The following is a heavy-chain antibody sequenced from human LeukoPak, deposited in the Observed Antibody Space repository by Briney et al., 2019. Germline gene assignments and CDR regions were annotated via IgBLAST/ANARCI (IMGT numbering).Heavy chain of an antibody. CDR1: GGSFSGYY. Sequence: SGTLSLTCAVYGGSFSGYYWSWIRQPPGKGLEWIGEINHSGSSNYNPSLKSRVTISVDTSKNQFSLKLSSVTAADTAVYYCARGQPPTGYGSGSYGQYYFDYWGQGTLVTVSS. J-gene: IGHJ4*02. CDR2: INHSGSS. D-gene: IGHD3-10*01. CDR3: ARGQPPTGYGSGSYGQYYFDY. V-gene: IGHV4-34*01.